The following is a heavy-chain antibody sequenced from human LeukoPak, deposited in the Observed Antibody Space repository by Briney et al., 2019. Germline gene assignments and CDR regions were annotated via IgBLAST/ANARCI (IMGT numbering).Heavy chain of an antibody. CDR2: IKPNSGGT. V-gene: IGHV1-2*02. CDR3: AMRMVRGVYFDY. CDR1: GYTFTDYY. Sequence: GASVKVSCKASGYTFTDYYMHWVRQAPGQGLEWMGWIKPNSGGTNYAQKFQGRVSMTRDTSISTAYMELSRLRSDDTAVYYCAMRMVRGVYFDYWGQGTLVTVSS. J-gene: IGHJ4*02. D-gene: IGHD3-10*01.